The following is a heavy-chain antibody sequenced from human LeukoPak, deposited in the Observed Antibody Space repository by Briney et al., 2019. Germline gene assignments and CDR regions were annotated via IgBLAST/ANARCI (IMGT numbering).Heavy chain of an antibody. CDR2: MNPNSGNT. D-gene: IGHD3-22*01. Sequence: ASVKVSCKASGYTFTSYDINWVRQATGQGLEWMGWMNPNSGNTGYAQKFQGRVTMTRNTSISTAYMELRSLRSEDTAVYYCARGEFGAYYYDSSGYSYYYGMDVWGQGTTVTVSS. J-gene: IGHJ6*02. V-gene: IGHV1-8*01. CDR3: ARGEFGAYYYDSSGYSYYYGMDV. CDR1: GYTFTSYD.